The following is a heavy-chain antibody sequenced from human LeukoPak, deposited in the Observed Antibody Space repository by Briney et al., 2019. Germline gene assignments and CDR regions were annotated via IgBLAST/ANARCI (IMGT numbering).Heavy chain of an antibody. CDR1: GGSISSGGYS. CDR3: ARYYGSGKKFDY. CDR2: IYYSGST. Sequence: PSQTLSLTRTVTGGSISSGGYSWSWIRQPPGKGLEWFGYIYYSGSTYYNPSLKSRVSISVDTSKNQFSLKLSSVTAADTAVYYCARYYGSGKKFDYWGQGTLVTVSS. D-gene: IGHD3-10*01. J-gene: IGHJ4*02. V-gene: IGHV4-31*03.